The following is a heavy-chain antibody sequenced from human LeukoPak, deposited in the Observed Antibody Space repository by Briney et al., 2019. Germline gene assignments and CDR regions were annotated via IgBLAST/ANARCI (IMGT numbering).Heavy chain of an antibody. CDR1: GGSISSSSYY. CDR2: IYYSGST. J-gene: IGHJ4*02. V-gene: IGHV4-39*07. D-gene: IGHD4-23*01. CDR3: ARGDYGGPY. Sequence: SETLSLTCTVSGGSISSSSYYWGWIRQPPGKGLEWIGSIYYSGSTYYNPSLKSRVTISVDTSKNQFSLKLSSVTAADTAVYYCARGDYGGPYWGQGTLVTVSS.